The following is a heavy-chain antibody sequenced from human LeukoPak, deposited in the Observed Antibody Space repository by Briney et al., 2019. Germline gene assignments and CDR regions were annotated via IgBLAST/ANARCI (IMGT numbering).Heavy chain of an antibody. CDR2: IYYSGST. D-gene: IGHD2-21*01. CDR1: GDSITSTPYY. CDR3: ARRLNSGGNSPLVY. Sequence: SETLSLTCTVSGDSITSTPYYWGWIRQSPGKGLEWIGIIYYSGSTYYNPSLKSRVTMSVDTSKNQFSLKLNSVTAADTAVYFCARRLNSGGNSPLVYWGQGTLVTVSS. V-gene: IGHV4-39*01. J-gene: IGHJ4*02.